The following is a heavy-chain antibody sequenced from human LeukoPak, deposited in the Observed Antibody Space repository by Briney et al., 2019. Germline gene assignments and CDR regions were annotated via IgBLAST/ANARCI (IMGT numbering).Heavy chain of an antibody. D-gene: IGHD3-10*01. CDR1: GGSISSYY. CDR2: IYTSGST. Sequence: SETLSLTCTVSGGSISSYYWSWIRQPAGKGLEWIGRIYTSGSTNYNPSLKSRVTMSVDASKNQFSLKLSSVTAADTAVYYCARGPRITMVRGVMSWFDPWGQGTLVTVSS. J-gene: IGHJ5*02. CDR3: ARGPRITMVRGVMSWFDP. V-gene: IGHV4-4*07.